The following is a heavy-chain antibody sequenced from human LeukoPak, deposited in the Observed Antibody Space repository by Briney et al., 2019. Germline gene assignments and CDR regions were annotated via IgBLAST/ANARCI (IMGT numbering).Heavy chain of an antibody. V-gene: IGHV3-23*01. J-gene: IGHJ4*02. CDR1: GFSFSRYA. CDR3: ARKGVVTTPFDY. CDR2: FSVSDATT. D-gene: IGHD4-23*01. Sequence: GGTLRLSCAASGFSFSRYAMSWVRQAPGKGLEWVSGFSVSDATTYYTDSVKGRFTISRDNSKNMVYLQMNSLRAEDTAVYYCARKGVVTTPFDYWGQGTLVTVSS.